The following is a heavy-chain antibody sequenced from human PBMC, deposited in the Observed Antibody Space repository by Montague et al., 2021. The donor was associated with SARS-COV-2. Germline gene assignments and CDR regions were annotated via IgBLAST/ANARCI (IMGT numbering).Heavy chain of an antibody. CDR2: FYYAGGT. CDR1: GGSVSRISSH. V-gene: IGHV4-39*01. D-gene: IGHD4-17*01. J-gene: IGHJ4*02. Sequence: SETLSLTCTVSGGSVSRISSHWGWIRQPPGKGLEYIGSFYYAGGTQYNPSISSRVTISDDTSNDQSSLKTNSVTAADTAVYFCARLYGSRFDYWGQGTLVTVSS. CDR3: ARLYGSRFDY.